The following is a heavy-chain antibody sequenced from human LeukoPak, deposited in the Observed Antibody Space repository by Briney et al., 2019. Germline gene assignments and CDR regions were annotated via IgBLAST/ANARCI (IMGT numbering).Heavy chain of an antibody. CDR2: ISYRGNS. Sequence: SETLSLTCTVSGGSISSSAYYWGWIRQPPGKGLEWIGNISYRGNSYYNASLKSRVSTSVDTARNQFSLKLSSVTAADTAVYYCARRTTMVRGEYFDFWGQGTLVTVSS. D-gene: IGHD3-10*01. J-gene: IGHJ4*02. CDR1: GGSISSSAYY. CDR3: ARRTTMVRGEYFDF. V-gene: IGHV4-39*01.